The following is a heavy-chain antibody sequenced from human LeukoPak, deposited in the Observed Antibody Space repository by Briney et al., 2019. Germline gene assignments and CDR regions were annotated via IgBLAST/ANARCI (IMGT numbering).Heavy chain of an antibody. CDR3: AKDTRITAEYFQH. Sequence: PGGSLRLSCAASGFTFDDYAMHWVRQAPGRGLEWVSGISWNSGSIGYADSVKGRFTISRDNAKNSLYLQMNSLRAEDTALYYCAKDTRITAEYFQHWGQGTLVTVSS. J-gene: IGHJ1*01. V-gene: IGHV3-9*01. D-gene: IGHD3-16*01. CDR2: ISWNSGSI. CDR1: GFTFDDYA.